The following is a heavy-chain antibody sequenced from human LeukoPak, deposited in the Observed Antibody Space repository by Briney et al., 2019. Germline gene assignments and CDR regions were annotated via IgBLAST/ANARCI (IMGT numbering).Heavy chain of an antibody. J-gene: IGHJ6*02. CDR2: IYYSGST. V-gene: IGHV4-59*12. Sequence: SETLSLTCTVSGGSISSYYWSWIRQPPGKGLEWIGYIYYSGSTNYNPSLKSRVTISVDTSKNQFSLKLSSVTAADTAVYYCAREGDGSSWSDYYGMDVWGQGTTVTVPS. CDR3: AREGDGSSWSDYYGMDV. CDR1: GGSISSYY. D-gene: IGHD6-13*01.